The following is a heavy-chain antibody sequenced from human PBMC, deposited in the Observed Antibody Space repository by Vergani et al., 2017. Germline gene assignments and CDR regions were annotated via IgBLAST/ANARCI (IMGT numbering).Heavy chain of an antibody. CDR1: GFSFSNAW. CDR3: ARGPHTVGYSYGNWFDP. V-gene: IGHV3-15*01. D-gene: IGHD5-18*01. CDR2: IKSQIDGGTT. J-gene: IGHJ5*02. Sequence: EVQLVESGGGLVKPGGSLRLSCAASGFSFSNAWMTWVRQGPGKGLEWVGRIKSQIDGGTTDYAAPVKGRFTISRDNAKNSLYLQMNSLRAEDTAVYYCARGPHTVGYSYGNWFDPWGQGTLVTVSS.